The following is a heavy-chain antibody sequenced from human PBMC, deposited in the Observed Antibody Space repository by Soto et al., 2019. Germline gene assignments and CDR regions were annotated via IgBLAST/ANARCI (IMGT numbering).Heavy chain of an antibody. CDR2: ISDYNGNT. Sequence: QGQLVQSGAEVKKPGASVKVSCKASGYTFTSYGISWVRQAPGQGLEWMGWISDYNGNTNYAQKLQGRVTMTTDTSTRTAYMELRSLSSDDTAVYYCARDRCSGGSCYLRGRHFDYWGQGTLVTFS. J-gene: IGHJ4*02. CDR3: ARDRCSGGSCYLRGRHFDY. D-gene: IGHD2-15*01. CDR1: GYTFTSYG. V-gene: IGHV1-18*01.